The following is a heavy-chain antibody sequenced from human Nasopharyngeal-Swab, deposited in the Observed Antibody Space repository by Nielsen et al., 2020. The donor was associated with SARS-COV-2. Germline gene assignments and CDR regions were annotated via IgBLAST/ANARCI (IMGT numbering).Heavy chain of an antibody. CDR1: GYTLTELS. D-gene: IGHD6-19*01. Sequence: ASVKVSCKVSGYTLTELSMHWVRQAPGKGLEWMGGFDPEDGEPIYAQKFQGRVTMTEDTSKDTAYMELSSLRSEDTAGYYCATETIPGIAVAGTHYYYYYGMDVWGQGTTVTVSS. CDR2: FDPEDGEP. V-gene: IGHV1-24*01. CDR3: ATETIPGIAVAGTHYYYYYGMDV. J-gene: IGHJ6*02.